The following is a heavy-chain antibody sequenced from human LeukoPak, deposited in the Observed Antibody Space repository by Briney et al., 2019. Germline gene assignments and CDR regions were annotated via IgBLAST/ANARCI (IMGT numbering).Heavy chain of an antibody. D-gene: IGHD3-22*01. CDR1: GGTFSSYA. J-gene: IGHJ6*03. CDR3: ARASYYYDSSGYYPRVYYYYYYMDV. Sequence: SVKVSCRASGGTFSSYAISWVRQAPGKGLEWMGGIIPIFGTANYAQKFQGRVTITTDESTSTAYMELSSLRSEDTAVYYCARASYYYDSSGYYPRVYYYYYYMDVWGKGTTVTVSS. V-gene: IGHV1-69*05. CDR2: IIPIFGTA.